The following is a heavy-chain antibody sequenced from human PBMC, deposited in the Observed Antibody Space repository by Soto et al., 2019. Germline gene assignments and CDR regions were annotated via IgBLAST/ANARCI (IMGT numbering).Heavy chain of an antibody. J-gene: IGHJ4*02. CDR2: IWYDGSNK. Sequence: PGGSLRLSCAASGFTFSSYGMHWVRQAPGKGLEWVAVIWYDGSNKYYADSVKGRFTISRDNSKNTLYLQMNSLRAEDTAVYYCARDGGAHIVPRVYYFDYWGQGTLVTVSS. CDR1: GFTFSSYG. CDR3: ARDGGAHIVPRVYYFDY. V-gene: IGHV3-33*01. D-gene: IGHD2-8*01.